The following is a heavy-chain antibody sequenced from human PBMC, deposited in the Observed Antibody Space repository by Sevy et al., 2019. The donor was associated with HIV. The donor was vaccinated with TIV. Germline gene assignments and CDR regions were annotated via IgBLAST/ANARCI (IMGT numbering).Heavy chain of an antibody. CDR3: ARTNGGWWDALDM. CDR2: ITGSSTYT. Sequence: GGSLRLSCAASGFTFNNFMMNWVRQAPGKGLEWVSSITGSSTYTYYADSVKGRFTISRDNAKNSLYLQMNTLRAEDTSVYYCARTNGGWWDALDMCGQGTMVTVSS. J-gene: IGHJ3*02. V-gene: IGHV3-21*01. CDR1: GFTFNNFM. D-gene: IGHD2-15*01.